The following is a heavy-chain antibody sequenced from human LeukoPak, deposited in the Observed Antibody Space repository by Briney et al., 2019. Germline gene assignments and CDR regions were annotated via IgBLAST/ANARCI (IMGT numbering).Heavy chain of an antibody. CDR2: ISSSGSTI. CDR3: ARDDYGGNSGRFDAFDI. V-gene: IGHV3-11*04. Sequence: GSLRLSCAASGFTFSDYYMSWIRQAPGKGLEWVSYISSSGSTIYYADSVKGRFTISRDNAKNSLYLQMNSLRAEDTAVYYCARDDYGGNSGRFDAFDIWGQGTMVTVSS. J-gene: IGHJ3*02. D-gene: IGHD4-23*01. CDR1: GFTFSDYY.